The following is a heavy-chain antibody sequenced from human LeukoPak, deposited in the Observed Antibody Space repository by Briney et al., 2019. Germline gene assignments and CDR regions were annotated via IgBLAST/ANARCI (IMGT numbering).Heavy chain of an antibody. V-gene: IGHV3-66*01. CDR3: VRGGSSPLAD. CDR2: IYSGDTT. J-gene: IGHJ4*02. CDR1: GFILSSNY. Sequence: GGSLRLSCAASGFILSSNYMSWVRQAPGKGLEWVSVIYSGDTTFYADSVKGRFIMSRDNSKNTLYLQMNSLRAEDTAVYYCVRGGSSPLADWGQGTLVTVSS. D-gene: IGHD6-13*01.